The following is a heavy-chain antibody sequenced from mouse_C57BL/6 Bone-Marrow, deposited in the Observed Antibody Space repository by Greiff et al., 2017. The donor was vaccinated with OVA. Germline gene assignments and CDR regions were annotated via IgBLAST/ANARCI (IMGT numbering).Heavy chain of an antibody. CDR2: IYPRSGNT. CDR1: GYTFTSYG. D-gene: IGHD2-4*01. Sequence: SGAELARPGASVKLSCKASGYTFTSYGISWVKQRTGQGLEWIGEIYPRSGNTYYNEKFKGKATLTADKSSSTAYMELRSLTSEDSAVYFCASDYPAWFAYWGQGTLVTVSA. CDR3: ASDYPAWFAY. V-gene: IGHV1-81*01. J-gene: IGHJ3*01.